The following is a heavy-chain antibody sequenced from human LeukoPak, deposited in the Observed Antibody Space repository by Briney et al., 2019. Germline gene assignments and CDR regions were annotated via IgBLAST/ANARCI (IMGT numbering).Heavy chain of an antibody. V-gene: IGHV4-34*01. J-gene: IGHJ6*03. Sequence: SETLSLTCAVYGGSFSGYYWSWIRQPPGKGLEWIGEINHSGSTNYIPSLKSRVTISVDTSKNQFSLKLSSVTAADTAVYYCARTDYGDYGSVIRYYYYMDVWGKGTTVTISS. CDR1: GGSFSGYY. CDR3: ARTDYGDYGSVIRYYYYMDV. D-gene: IGHD4-17*01. CDR2: INHSGST.